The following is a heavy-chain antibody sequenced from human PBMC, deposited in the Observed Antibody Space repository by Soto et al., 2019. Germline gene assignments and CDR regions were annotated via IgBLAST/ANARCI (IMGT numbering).Heavy chain of an antibody. J-gene: IGHJ4*02. Sequence: PGGSLRLSCAASGFTFSSYTMHWVRQAPGKGLEWVAVISYDGSNKYYADSVKGRFTISRDNSKNSLYLQMNSLRAEDTAVYYCARAGGHWGQGTLVTVSS. CDR3: ARAGGH. D-gene: IGHD3-10*01. CDR1: GFTFSSYT. CDR2: ISYDGSNK. V-gene: IGHV3-30-3*01.